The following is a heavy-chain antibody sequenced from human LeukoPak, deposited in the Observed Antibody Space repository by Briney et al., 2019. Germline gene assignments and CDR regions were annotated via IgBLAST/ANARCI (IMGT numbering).Heavy chain of an antibody. CDR1: GFTFSSYS. J-gene: IGHJ4*02. D-gene: IGHD6-13*01. CDR2: ISSSSSYI. Sequence: GGSLRLSCAASGFTFSSYSMNWVRQAPGKGLEWVSSISSSSSYIYYADSVKGRFTISRDNAKNSLYLQMNSLRAEDTAVYYCAKDQQVGAAAYYFDSWGQGTLVTVSS. CDR3: AKDQQVGAAAYYFDS. V-gene: IGHV3-21*01.